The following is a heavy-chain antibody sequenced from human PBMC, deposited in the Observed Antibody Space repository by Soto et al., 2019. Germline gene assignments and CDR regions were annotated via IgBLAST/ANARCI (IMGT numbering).Heavy chain of an antibody. J-gene: IGHJ4*02. Sequence: GTSVKVSCKASGYTFTSYGISWVRQAPGQGLEWMGWISAYNGNTNYAQKLQGRVTMTTDTSTSTAYMELRSLRSDDTAVYYCARGVHYDFWSGYPLYYFDYWGQGTLVTVSS. CDR2: ISAYNGNT. D-gene: IGHD3-3*01. CDR3: ARGVHYDFWSGYPLYYFDY. V-gene: IGHV1-18*01. CDR1: GYTFTSYG.